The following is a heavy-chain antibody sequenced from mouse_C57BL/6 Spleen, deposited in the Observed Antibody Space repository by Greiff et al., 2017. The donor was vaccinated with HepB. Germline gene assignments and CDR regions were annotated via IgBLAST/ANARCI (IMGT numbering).Heavy chain of an antibody. D-gene: IGHD1-1*01. J-gene: IGHJ2*01. CDR2: INPNYGTT. Sequence: VQLKQPGAELVRPGTSVKLSCKASGYSFTDYNMNWVKQSNGKSLEWIGVINPNYGTTSYNQKFKGKATLTVDQSSSTAYMQLNSLTSEDSAVYYCAKGPYGSSYYFDYWGQGTTLTVSS. CDR1: GYSFTDYN. CDR3: AKGPYGSSYYFDY. V-gene: IGHV1-39*01.